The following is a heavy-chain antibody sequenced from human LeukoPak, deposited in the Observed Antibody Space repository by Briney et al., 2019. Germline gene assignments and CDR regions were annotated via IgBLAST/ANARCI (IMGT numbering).Heavy chain of an antibody. CDR1: GFTFSNYA. V-gene: IGHV3-30-3*02. D-gene: IGHD1-1*01. J-gene: IGHJ4*02. CDR2: ISYDGSNQ. Sequence: GGSLRLSCAASGFTFSNYAMHWVRQAPGKGLEGVAVISYDGSNQYYADSVKGRFTISRDNAKNTLFLQMDSLRAEDTAVYYCAKSHASIWNVYDYWGQGTLVTVSS. CDR3: AKSHASIWNVYDY.